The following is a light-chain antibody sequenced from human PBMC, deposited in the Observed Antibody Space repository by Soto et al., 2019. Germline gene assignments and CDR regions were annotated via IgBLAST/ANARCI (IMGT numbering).Light chain of an antibody. J-gene: IGKJ1*01. V-gene: IGKV4-1*01. CDR1: QSVLYSSINKNY. CDR2: WAS. CDR3: QQYYSTPPT. Sequence: DIVMTQSPDSLAVSLGERATINCKSSQSVLYSSINKNYLAWYQQKPGQPPKLVIYWASTRESGVPDRFSGSGSGTDFTLTITSLQAEDVAVYYCQQYYSTPPTFGQGTKVEIK.